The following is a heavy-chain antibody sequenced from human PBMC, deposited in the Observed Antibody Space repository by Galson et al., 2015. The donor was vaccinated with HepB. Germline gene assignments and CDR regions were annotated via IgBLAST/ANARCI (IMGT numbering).Heavy chain of an antibody. V-gene: IGHV3-30*18. CDR2: IAYDGRSE. CDR3: AKSEIGASYQGEAFDH. J-gene: IGHJ4*02. Sequence: SLRLSCAASGFTFNTYGMHWVRQAPGKGLEWVAVIAYDGRSEYYADPVKGRFTLSRDNSKNTVYLQMNSLRAEDTAVYYCAKSEIGASYQGEAFDHWGQGTLVTVAS. D-gene: IGHD1-26*01. CDR1: GFTFNTYG.